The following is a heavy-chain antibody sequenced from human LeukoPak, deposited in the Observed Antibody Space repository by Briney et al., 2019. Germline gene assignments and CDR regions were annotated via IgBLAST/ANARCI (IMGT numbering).Heavy chain of an antibody. CDR3: AREYGDYSSYFDL. Sequence: GGSLRLSCAASGFTFDDYGMSWVRQAPGKGLEWVTGITWNGASTGFADSVKGRFTISRDNAKNYLYLGMSSLRAEDTALYYCAREYGDYSSYFDLWGRGTLVTVSS. CDR2: ITWNGAST. V-gene: IGHV3-20*04. D-gene: IGHD4-17*01. J-gene: IGHJ2*01. CDR1: GFTFDDYG.